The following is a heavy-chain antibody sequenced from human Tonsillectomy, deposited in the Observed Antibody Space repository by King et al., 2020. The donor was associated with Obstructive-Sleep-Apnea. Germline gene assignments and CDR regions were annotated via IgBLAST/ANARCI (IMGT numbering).Heavy chain of an antibody. D-gene: IGHD3-22*01. Sequence: VQLQESGPGLVKPSETLSLTCTVSGGSISSYSWSWIRVPPGKGLELICAIYYSGSTNYNPSPNSRVSISVDTSKSQFSLKLSSVTAADTAVYYCARISTRKSGFPLDYWGQGTLVTVSS. CDR2: IYYSGST. CDR3: ARISTRKSGFPLDY. J-gene: IGHJ4*02. V-gene: IGHV4-59*08. CDR1: GGSISSYS.